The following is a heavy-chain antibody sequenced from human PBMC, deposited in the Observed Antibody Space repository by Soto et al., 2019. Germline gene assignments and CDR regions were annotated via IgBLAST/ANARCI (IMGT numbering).Heavy chain of an antibody. D-gene: IGHD3-10*01. V-gene: IGHV3-43*01. Sequence: EVQLVESGGVVVQPGGSLRLSCAASGFTFDDYTMHWVRQAPGKGLEWVSLISWDGGSTYYADSVKGRFTISRDNSKNSLYLQMNSLRTEDTALYYCAKDTPVRRFGEWLDFDYWGQGTLVTVSS. CDR1: GFTFDDYT. CDR2: ISWDGGST. CDR3: AKDTPVRRFGEWLDFDY. J-gene: IGHJ4*02.